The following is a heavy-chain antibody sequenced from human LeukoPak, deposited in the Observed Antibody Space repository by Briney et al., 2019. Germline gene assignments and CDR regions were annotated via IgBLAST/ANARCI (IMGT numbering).Heavy chain of an antibody. J-gene: IGHJ4*02. V-gene: IGHV3-74*03. Sequence: GRSLRLSCEAYGFSLKSYWMHWVRQAPGEGPVWVSRISVDARSTAYADSVKGRFTISRDNAKNTLYLGTNSLRADNTAVYYCAREGYSTGWYFFDNWGRGTRVTVSS. CDR2: ISVDARST. CDR3: AREGYSTGWYFFDN. D-gene: IGHD6-13*01. CDR1: GFSLKSYW.